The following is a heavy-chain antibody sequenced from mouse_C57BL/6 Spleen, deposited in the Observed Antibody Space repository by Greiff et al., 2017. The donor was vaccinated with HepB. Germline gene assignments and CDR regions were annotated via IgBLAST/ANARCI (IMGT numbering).Heavy chain of an antibody. D-gene: IGHD2-4*01. CDR1: GFTFSDYG. Sequence: EVQLVESGGGLVKPGGSLKLSCAASGFTFSDYGMHWVRQAPEKGLEWVAYISSGSSTLYYADTVKGRFTISRDNAKITLFLQMTSLRSEDTAMYYCARRDYDDAMDYWGQGTSVTVSS. V-gene: IGHV5-17*01. CDR3: ARRDYDDAMDY. J-gene: IGHJ4*01. CDR2: ISSGSSTL.